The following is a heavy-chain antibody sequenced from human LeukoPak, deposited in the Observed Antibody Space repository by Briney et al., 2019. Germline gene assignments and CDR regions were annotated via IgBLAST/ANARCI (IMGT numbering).Heavy chain of an antibody. CDR3: AKDYLGSSNTFNI. D-gene: IGHD6-13*01. CDR2: ISNNGGYK. V-gene: IGHV3-33*03. J-gene: IGHJ3*02. CDR1: GFTFSSYG. Sequence: PGGSLRLSCATSGFTFSSYGFHWVRQAPGKGLEWVAVISNNGGYKHYTDSVKGRFTISRDNSKNTIYLQMNSLRVEDTAIYYCAKDYLGSSNTFNIWGQGTMVTVSP.